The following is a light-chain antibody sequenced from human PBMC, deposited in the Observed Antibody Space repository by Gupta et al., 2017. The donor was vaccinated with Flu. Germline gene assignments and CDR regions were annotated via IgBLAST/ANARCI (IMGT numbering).Light chain of an antibody. J-gene: IGKJ1*01. CDR3: HQCGNSPPHT. Sequence: TLFLAPGEGASLPCRASQSISSSYLAWYQQKPGQAPRLLIYGASSRATGIPDRFSGSGSGTDFTLTISSLQSEDFAVYYCHQCGNSPPHTFGQGTKVEIK. V-gene: IGKV3-20*01. CDR2: GAS. CDR1: QSISSSY.